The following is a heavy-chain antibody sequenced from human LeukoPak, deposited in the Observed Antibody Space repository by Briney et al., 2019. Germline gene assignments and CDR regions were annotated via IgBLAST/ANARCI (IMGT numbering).Heavy chain of an antibody. Sequence: SETLSLTCTVSGFSITSDYYWGWFRQPPGQGLGWIGSFFHGGATYHNPSLKMRGRMSQDTSVNPFSLKLTSLTPAATPVYIFARGYLGQAGLRAPNWSDGWGQGTLVTASS. J-gene: IGHJ5*02. CDR3: ARGYLGQAGLRAPNWSDG. CDR2: FFHGGAT. CDR1: GFSITSDYY. V-gene: IGHV4-38-2*02. D-gene: IGHD3-16*01.